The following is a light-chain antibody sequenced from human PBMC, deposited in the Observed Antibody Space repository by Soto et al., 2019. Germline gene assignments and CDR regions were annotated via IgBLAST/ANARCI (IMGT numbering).Light chain of an antibody. CDR1: SSDVGGYNY. J-gene: IGLJ2*01. Sequence: QSALTQPPSASGSPGQSVTISCTGTSSDVGGYNYVSWYQQHPGKAPKLMISEVSKRPSGVPDRFSASKSGNAASLTVSGLQAEDEADYYCSSFAGNNNLVFGGGTQLTVL. V-gene: IGLV2-8*01. CDR3: SSFAGNNNLV. CDR2: EVS.